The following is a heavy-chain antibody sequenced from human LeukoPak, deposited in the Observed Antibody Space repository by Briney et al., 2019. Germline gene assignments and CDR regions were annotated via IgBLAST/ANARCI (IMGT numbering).Heavy chain of an antibody. CDR1: GGSISGYY. J-gene: IGHJ5*01. CDR3: ARGPSASYDFNWFDS. Sequence: PSETLSLTCTVSGGSISGYYWSWIRQPAGKGPEWMGRINTSGITRYDPSLKSRVTMSVDTSKNQFSLKLTSVTAADTAVYYCARGPSASYDFNWFDSWGQGTLVTVSS. D-gene: IGHD2/OR15-2a*01. V-gene: IGHV4-4*07. CDR2: INTSGIT.